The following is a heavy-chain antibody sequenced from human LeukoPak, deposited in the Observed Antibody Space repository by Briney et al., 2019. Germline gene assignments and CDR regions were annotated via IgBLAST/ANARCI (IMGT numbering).Heavy chain of an antibody. CDR1: GFTFSSYE. J-gene: IGHJ4*02. CDR3: ARVRSWQAYFDY. CDR2: ISSSDSTI. D-gene: IGHD6-13*01. Sequence: PGGSLRLSCAASGFTFSSYEMNWVRQAPGKGLEWVSYISSSDSTIYYADSVKGRFTISRDNAKNSLYLQMNSLRAEDTAVYYCARVRSWQAYFDYWGQGTLVTVSS. V-gene: IGHV3-48*03.